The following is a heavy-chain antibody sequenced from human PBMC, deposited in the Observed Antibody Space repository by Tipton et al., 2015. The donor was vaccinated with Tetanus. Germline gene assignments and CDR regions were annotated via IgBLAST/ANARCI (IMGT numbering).Heavy chain of an antibody. D-gene: IGHD2/OR15-2a*01. J-gene: IGHJ6*02. V-gene: IGHV3-48*02. CDR3: VRRWFGTQYYFGMDV. Sequence: SLRLSCAASGFSFNSYSMNWVRQAPGRGLEWVSYIRRSSQTIYYADSVKGRFIISRDNAKNSLYLQMNSLRDEDAAVYYCVRRWFGTQYYFGMDVWGQGTTVTVSS. CDR1: GFSFNSYS. CDR2: IRRSSQTI.